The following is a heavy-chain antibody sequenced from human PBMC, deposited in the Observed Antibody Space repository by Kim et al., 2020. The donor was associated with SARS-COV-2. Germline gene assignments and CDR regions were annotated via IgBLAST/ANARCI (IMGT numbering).Heavy chain of an antibody. CDR3: ATWGAYYDNSGYYYEGYLDY. CDR1: GYIFTSYA. J-gene: IGHJ4*02. V-gene: IGHV1-18*01. Sequence: ASVKVSCKASGYIFTSYAISWVRQAPGQGLEWLGWISTYNGNTNYAQKLQGRVALTTDTSTSTAYMELRSLRSDDTAVYYCATWGAYYDNSGYYYEGYLDYWGQGTLVTVSS. CDR2: ISTYNGNT. D-gene: IGHD3-22*01.